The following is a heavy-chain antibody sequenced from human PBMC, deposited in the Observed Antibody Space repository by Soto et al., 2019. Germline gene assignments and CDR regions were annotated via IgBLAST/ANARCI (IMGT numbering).Heavy chain of an antibody. D-gene: IGHD6-13*01. CDR2: IYYSGST. J-gene: IGHJ5*02. CDR3: ASTIAAGGFDP. Sequence: SETLSLTCTVSGGSISSGDYYWSWIRQPPGKGLEWIGYIYYSGSTYYNPSLKSRVTISVGTSKNQFSLKLSSVTAADTAVYYCASTIAAGGFDPWGQGTLVTVSS. V-gene: IGHV4-30-4*01. CDR1: GGSISSGDYY.